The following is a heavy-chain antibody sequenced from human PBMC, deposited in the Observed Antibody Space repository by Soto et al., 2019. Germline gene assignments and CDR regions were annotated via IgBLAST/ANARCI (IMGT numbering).Heavy chain of an antibody. CDR2: INPNSGGT. Sequence: ASVKVSCKASGYTFTGSYMHWVRQAPGQGLEWMGWINPNSGGTNYAQKFQGWVTMTRDTSISTAYMELSRLRSDDTAVYYCARGGVLKWELILYYFDYWGQGTLVTVSS. V-gene: IGHV1-2*04. D-gene: IGHD1-26*01. CDR3: ARGGVLKWELILYYFDY. J-gene: IGHJ4*02. CDR1: GYTFTGSY.